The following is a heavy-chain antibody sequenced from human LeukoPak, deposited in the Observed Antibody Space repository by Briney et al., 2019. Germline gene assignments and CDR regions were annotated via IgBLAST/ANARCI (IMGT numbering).Heavy chain of an antibody. V-gene: IGHV1-8*03. D-gene: IGHD3-3*01. CDR3: ATRGITIFGVVFDY. Sequence: ASVKVSCKASGYTFTSYDINWARQATGQGLEWMGWMNPNSGNTGYAQKFQGRVTITRNTSISTAYMELSSLRSEDTVVYYCATRGITIFGVVFDYWGQGTLVTVSS. CDR1: GYTFTSYD. CDR2: MNPNSGNT. J-gene: IGHJ4*02.